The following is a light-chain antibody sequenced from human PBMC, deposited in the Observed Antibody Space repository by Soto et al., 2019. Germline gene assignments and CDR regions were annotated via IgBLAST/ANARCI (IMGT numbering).Light chain of an antibody. CDR1: QSVSSN. V-gene: IGKV3-15*01. CDR2: GTS. J-gene: IGKJ4*01. Sequence: EIVMTQSPATLSVSPGERATLSCRASQSVSSNLAWYQQKPGQAPRLLIYGTSTRATGVPATFSGSGSGTEFTLTISSLQSEDFAVYYCQQRSNWPLTFGGGTKVDIK. CDR3: QQRSNWPLT.